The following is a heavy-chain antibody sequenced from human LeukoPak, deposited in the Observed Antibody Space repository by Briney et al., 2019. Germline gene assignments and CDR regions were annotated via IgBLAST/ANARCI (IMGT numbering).Heavy chain of an antibody. CDR3: VRDTFSPDAFDN. J-gene: IGHJ3*02. Sequence: GGSLRLSCAASGFTFSDYYISWIRQAPGKGLEWVSYISSSSSYTNYADSVKGRFTTSRDNAKNSLYLQMNSLRAEDTAVYYCVRDTFSPDAFDNWGQGTMVTVSS. CDR1: GFTFSDYY. CDR2: ISSSSSYT. D-gene: IGHD3-16*01. V-gene: IGHV3-11*06.